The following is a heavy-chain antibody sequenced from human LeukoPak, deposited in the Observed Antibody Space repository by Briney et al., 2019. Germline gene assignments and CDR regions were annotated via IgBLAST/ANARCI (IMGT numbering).Heavy chain of an antibody. CDR2: IYHSGST. D-gene: IGHD6-13*01. Sequence: SETLSLTCAVSGVSISSSNWWSWARQPPGKGLEWIGEIYHSGSTNYNPSLKSRVTISVDKSKNQFSLKLSSVTAADTAVYYCARETAAAAGPFDYWGQGTLVTVSS. J-gene: IGHJ4*02. CDR3: ARETAAAAGPFDY. V-gene: IGHV4-4*02. CDR1: GVSISSSNW.